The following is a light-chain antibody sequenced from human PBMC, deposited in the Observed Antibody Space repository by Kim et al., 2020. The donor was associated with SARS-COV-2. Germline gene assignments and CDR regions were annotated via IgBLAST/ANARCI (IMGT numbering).Light chain of an antibody. CDR3: HQYDDFT. V-gene: IGKV1-33*01. Sequence: DIQLTQSPSSLSASVGDSVTITCRTDQDSNNYLNWYQHTPGKVPNLLIYDASNLEKGVPSRFSGSGSGTHFTLTISGLRPEDVGTYYCHQYDDFTFGGGTKVDI. CDR2: DAS. CDR1: QDSNNY. J-gene: IGKJ4*01.